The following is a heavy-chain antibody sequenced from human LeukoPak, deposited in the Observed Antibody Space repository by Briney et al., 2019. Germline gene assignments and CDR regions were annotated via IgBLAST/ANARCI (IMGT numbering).Heavy chain of an antibody. CDR3: ARERYYYDSSGLGY. V-gene: IGHV1-18*01. CDR1: GYTFTSYG. J-gene: IGHJ4*02. CDR2: ISAYNGNT. Sequence: GASVKVSCKASGYTFTSYGISWVRQAPGQGLEWMGWISAYNGNTNYAQKLQGRVTMTTDTSTSTAYMELRSLRSDDTAVYYCARERYYYDSSGLGYWGQGTLVTVSS. D-gene: IGHD3-22*01.